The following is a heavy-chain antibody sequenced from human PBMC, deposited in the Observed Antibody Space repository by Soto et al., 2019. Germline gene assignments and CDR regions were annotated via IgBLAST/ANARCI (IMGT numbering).Heavy chain of an antibody. D-gene: IGHD5-18*01. CDR1: GFTFSSYA. V-gene: IGHV3-23*01. J-gene: IGHJ3*01. CDR3: AKGTNPAMYVARGSFDV. CDR2: ITNSGSIT. Sequence: EVQLLESGGDLVQPGGSLRLSCAASGFTFSSYALLWVRQAPGKGLEWVSGITNSGSITYYADSVKGRFGISRDNPKNTLFLQTNTLRAEDTALYYFAKGTNPAMYVARGSFDVWGQGTVVTVSS.